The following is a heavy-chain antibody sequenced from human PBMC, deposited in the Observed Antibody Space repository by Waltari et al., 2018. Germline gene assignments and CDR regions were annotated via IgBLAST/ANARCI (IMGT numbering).Heavy chain of an antibody. D-gene: IGHD6-13*01. J-gene: IGHJ4*02. CDR2: IYSGGST. V-gene: IGHV3-23*03. CDR3: AKDRRVWSSSFTY. CDR1: GFTFSRYA. Sequence: EVQLLESGGGLVQPGGSLRLSCAASGFTFSRYAMSWVRQAPGKGLEWVSVIYSGGSTYYADSVKGRFTISRDNSKNTLYLQMNSLRAEDTAVYYCAKDRRVWSSSFTYWGQGTLVTVSS.